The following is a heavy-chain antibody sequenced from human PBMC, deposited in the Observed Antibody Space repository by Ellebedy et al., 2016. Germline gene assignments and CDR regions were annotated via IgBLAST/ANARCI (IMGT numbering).Heavy chain of an antibody. CDR2: IRSKANSYAT. CDR1: GFTFSGSA. CDR3: TRRPQGIAAAGFIYYYYMDV. Sequence: GESLKISXAASGFTFSGSAMHWVRQASGKGLEWVGRIRSKANSYATAYAASVKGRFTISRDDSKNTAYLQMNSLKTEDTAVYYCTRRPQGIAAAGFIYYYYMDVWGKGTTVTVSS. J-gene: IGHJ6*03. D-gene: IGHD6-13*01. V-gene: IGHV3-73*01.